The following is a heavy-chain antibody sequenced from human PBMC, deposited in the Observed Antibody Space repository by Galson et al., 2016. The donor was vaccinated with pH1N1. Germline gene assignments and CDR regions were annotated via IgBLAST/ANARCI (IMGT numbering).Heavy chain of an antibody. Sequence: PALVKPTQTLTLTCAFSGFSLNTVRMRVSWIRQPPGKALEWLARVDWDDDKYYSTSLKTRLTISKDTSKNQVVLTMTNMDPVDTGTYYCARMTSKGGWNFDVWGRGTLVTVSS. D-gene: IGHD3-16*01. CDR3: ARMTSKGGWNFDV. CDR1: GFSLNTVRMR. V-gene: IGHV2-70*04. J-gene: IGHJ2*01. CDR2: VDWDDDK.